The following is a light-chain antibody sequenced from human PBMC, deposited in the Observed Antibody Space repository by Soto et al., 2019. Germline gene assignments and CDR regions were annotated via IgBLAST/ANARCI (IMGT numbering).Light chain of an antibody. CDR1: SSDIGNYNF. CDR2: EVN. Sequence: QSVLTQHASVSGSPGESITISCIGTSSDIGNYNFVSWYQQHPGKAPKHMIYEVNNRPSGVSNRISGSNYGNTASLTISGLQAEDEADYYCSSYSSRTTREVFGGGTKLTVL. V-gene: IGLV2-14*01. J-gene: IGLJ3*02. CDR3: SSYSSRTTREV.